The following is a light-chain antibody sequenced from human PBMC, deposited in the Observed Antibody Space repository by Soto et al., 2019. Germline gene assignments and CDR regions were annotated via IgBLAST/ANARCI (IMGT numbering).Light chain of an antibody. CDR3: QQYKDWPTT. Sequence: EIVMTQSPATLSVSPGQRASLSCMASHSXITTVAWYHQKPGQAPRLLVYGASTRATGIPARFSGSGAGTDFTLTITSLQSEDFGVYFCQQYKDWPTTFGQGTKVDIK. CDR2: GAS. J-gene: IGKJ1*01. V-gene: IGKV3-15*01. CDR1: HSXITT.